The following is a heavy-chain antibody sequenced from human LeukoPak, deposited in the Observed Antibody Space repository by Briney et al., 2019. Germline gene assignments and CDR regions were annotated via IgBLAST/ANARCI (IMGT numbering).Heavy chain of an antibody. J-gene: IGHJ4*02. V-gene: IGHV1-2*04. D-gene: IGHD3-22*01. CDR3: ARGLDSSGYSPTFGY. CDR2: INPNSGGT. Sequence: ASVKVSCKASGYTFTGYYMHWVRQAPGQGLEWMGWINPNSGGTNYARKFQGWVTMTRDTSISTAYMELSRLRSDDTAVYYCARGLDSSGYSPTFGYWGQGTLVTVSS. CDR1: GYTFTGYY.